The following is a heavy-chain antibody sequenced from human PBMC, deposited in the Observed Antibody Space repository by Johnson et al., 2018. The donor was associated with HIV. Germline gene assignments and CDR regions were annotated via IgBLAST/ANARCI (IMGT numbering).Heavy chain of an antibody. CDR1: GFTFSSYW. V-gene: IGHV3-7*01. J-gene: IGHJ3*02. CDR2: IKQDGSEK. Sequence: LVESGGGLVQPGGSLRLSCAASGFTFSSYWMSWVRQAPGKGLEWVANIKQDGSEKYYADSVKGRFTISRDNSKNTLYLQMNSLRAEDTAVYYCAILEVVPAAIHSPDAFDIWGQGTMVTVSS. D-gene: IGHD2-2*01. CDR3: AILEVVPAAIHSPDAFDI.